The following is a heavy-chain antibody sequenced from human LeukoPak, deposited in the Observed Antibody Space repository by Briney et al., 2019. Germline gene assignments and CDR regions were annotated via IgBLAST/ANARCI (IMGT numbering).Heavy chain of an antibody. CDR2: INPKSGGA. J-gene: IGHJ5*02. V-gene: IGHV1-2*02. CDR1: GYTFSDYY. Sequence: ASVKVSCKAYGYTFSDYYMHWARQAPGQGLEWMGWINPKSGGANFAEKFQGRVTMTRDTSIRTVYMELSRVTYDDTAVYYCARGVGTSWFDPWGQGTLVTVSS. CDR3: ARGVGTSWFDP. D-gene: IGHD2-2*01.